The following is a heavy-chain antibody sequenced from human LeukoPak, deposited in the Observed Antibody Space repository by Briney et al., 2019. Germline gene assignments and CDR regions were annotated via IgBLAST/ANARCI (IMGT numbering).Heavy chain of an antibody. D-gene: IGHD6-19*01. Sequence: GGSLRLSCAASGFTFSSYSMNWVRQAPGKGLEWVSSISSSSSYIYYADSVKGRFTISRDNAKNSLYLQMNSLRAEDTALYYCARSHSSRLRYYYYMDVWGKGTTVTVSS. CDR2: ISSSSSYI. J-gene: IGHJ6*03. V-gene: IGHV3-21*04. CDR3: ARSHSSRLRYYYYMDV. CDR1: GFTFSSYS.